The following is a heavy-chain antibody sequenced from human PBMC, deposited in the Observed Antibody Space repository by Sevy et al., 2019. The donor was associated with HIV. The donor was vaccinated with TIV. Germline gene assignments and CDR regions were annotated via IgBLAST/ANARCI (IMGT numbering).Heavy chain of an antibody. D-gene: IGHD4-17*01. J-gene: IGHJ4*02. CDR2: ISNSGTTI. V-gene: IGHV3-48*03. CDR3: ARDLPPSATTVPHFDC. Sequence: GGSLRLSCAASGFTFTSYEMNWVRQAPGKGLEWLSYISNSGTTIYYSDSVKGRFTISGDNARNSLYRQMSSLRAEDTAVYYCARDLPPSATTVPHFDCWGQGTLVTVSS. CDR1: GFTFTSYE.